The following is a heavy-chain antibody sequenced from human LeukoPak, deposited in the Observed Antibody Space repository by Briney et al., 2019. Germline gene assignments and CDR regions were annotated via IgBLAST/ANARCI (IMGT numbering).Heavy chain of an antibody. J-gene: IGHJ3*02. CDR3: ARDQGILAGYDDAFDI. Sequence: PSATLSLTCTVSGYSISSGYYWGWIRQPPGKRLEWVGSIHSSGNTYYNPTLKSRVTISVDTSKNQFSLNLTSVTAADTAVYYCARDQGILAGYDDAFDIWGQGTMVTVSS. V-gene: IGHV4-38-2*02. CDR1: GYSISSGYY. D-gene: IGHD3-9*01. CDR2: IHSSGNT.